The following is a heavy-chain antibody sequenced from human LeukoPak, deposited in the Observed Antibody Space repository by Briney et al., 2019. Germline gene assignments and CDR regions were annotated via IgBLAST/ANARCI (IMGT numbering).Heavy chain of an antibody. CDR2: MNPNSGNT. D-gene: IGHD6-13*01. CDR3: ARAGPESSSWYLRSYFDY. CDR1: GYTFTSYD. V-gene: IGHV1-8*03. J-gene: IGHJ4*02. Sequence: ASVKVSCKASGYTFTSYDINWVRQATGQGLEWMGWMNPNSGNTGYAQKFQGRVTITRNTTRSTAYMELSSLRSEDTAVYYCARAGPESSSWYLRSYFDYWGQGTLVTVSS.